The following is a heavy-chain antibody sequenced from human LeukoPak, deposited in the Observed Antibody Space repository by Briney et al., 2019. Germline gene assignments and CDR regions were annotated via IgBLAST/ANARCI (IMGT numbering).Heavy chain of an antibody. CDR1: GDSVSSNRVA. J-gene: IGHJ4*02. CDR3: ARGGGLEDFDY. V-gene: IGHV6-1*01. D-gene: IGHD3-10*01. Sequence: PSQTLSLTCAISGDSVSSNRVAWNWIRQSPSRGLEWLGRTYYRSKWYNDYAVSVKSRITINPDTSKNQFSLQLEFVTPEDTAVYYCARGGGLEDFDYWGRGTLVTVSS. CDR2: TYYRSKWYN.